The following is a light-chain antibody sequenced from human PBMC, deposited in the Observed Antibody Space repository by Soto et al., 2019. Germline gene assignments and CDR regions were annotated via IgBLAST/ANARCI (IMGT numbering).Light chain of an antibody. CDR2: DAS. V-gene: IGKV3-15*01. J-gene: IGKJ2*01. CDR1: QSVSSD. CDR3: QQYKLWYT. Sequence: EIEMTQSPATLSVSPGERATLSCRASQSVSSDLAWYQQKPGQAPRLLIYDASTRATGIPARFSGSGSGTEFTLTISSLQSEDFAVYYCQQYKLWYTFAQGTKLEIK.